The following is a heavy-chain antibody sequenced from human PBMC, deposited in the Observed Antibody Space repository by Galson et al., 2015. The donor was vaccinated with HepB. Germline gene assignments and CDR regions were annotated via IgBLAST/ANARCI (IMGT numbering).Heavy chain of an antibody. CDR2: ISNNNNTT. CDR1: GFTFRNSY. J-gene: IGHJ3*01. D-gene: IGHD6-19*01. Sequence: SLRLSCAASGFTFRNSYMSWIRQAPGKGLEWVSYISNNNNTTHYAAPVKGRFTISRDNAKNSLYLQMNSLRADDTAVYYCARDVAVAVLGSFDVWGHGTMVTVSS. CDR3: ARDVAVAVLGSFDV. V-gene: IGHV3-11*04.